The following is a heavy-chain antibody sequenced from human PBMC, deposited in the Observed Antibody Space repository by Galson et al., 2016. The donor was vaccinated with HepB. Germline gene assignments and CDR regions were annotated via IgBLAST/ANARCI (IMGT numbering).Heavy chain of an antibody. Sequence: SLRLSCAASGFIVSSNYMNWVRQAPGNGLEWVSVLYASGKTYYADSVKGRFTNSRDNSKNILFLQMNSLRAEDTAVYYCTRGWIREYSSGNGGGNGGDHWGQGTLVTVSS. CDR2: LYASGKT. CDR1: GFIVSSNY. J-gene: IGHJ4*02. D-gene: IGHD2-21*01. V-gene: IGHV3-53*01. CDR3: TRGWIREYSSGNGGGNGGDH.